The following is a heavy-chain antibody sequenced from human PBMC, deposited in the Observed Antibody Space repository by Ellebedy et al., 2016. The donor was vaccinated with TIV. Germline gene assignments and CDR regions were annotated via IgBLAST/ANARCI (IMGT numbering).Heavy chain of an antibody. V-gene: IGHV3-15*01. CDR1: GFIFTNAW. Sequence: GESLKISCAASGFIFTNAWMSWVRQAPGKGLEWVGRIKTKGDGGTTDYAAPVKGRFTISRDDAKNTLYLQMNSLKTEDTAVYYCTTLRHYGDPDYWGQGTLVTVSS. CDR2: IKTKGDGGTT. D-gene: IGHD4-17*01. CDR3: TTLRHYGDPDY. J-gene: IGHJ4*02.